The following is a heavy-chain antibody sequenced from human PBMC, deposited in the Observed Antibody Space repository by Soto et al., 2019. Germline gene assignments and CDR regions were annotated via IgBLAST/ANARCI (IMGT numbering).Heavy chain of an antibody. CDR2: IYYSGST. CDR3: ARLGYSGYDLSYYDSSGYYYFDY. CDR1: GGSISSYY. Sequence: PSETLSLTCTVSGGSISSYYWSWIRQPPGKGLEWIGYIYYSGSTNYNPSLKSRVTISVDTSKNQFSLKLSSVTAADTAVYYCARLGYSGYDLSYYDSSGYYYFDYWGQGTLVTVSS. D-gene: IGHD3-22*01. J-gene: IGHJ4*02. V-gene: IGHV4-59*08.